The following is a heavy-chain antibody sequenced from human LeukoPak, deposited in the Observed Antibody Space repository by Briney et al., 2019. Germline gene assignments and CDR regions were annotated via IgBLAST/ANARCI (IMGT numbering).Heavy chain of an antibody. Sequence: PSETLSLTCTVSGGSISSGGYYWNWIRQFPGKGLEWIGYIYYSGSTHYNPSLKSRVTMSIDTSKKQFSLKLSSMTAADTAVYFCAREGRDGYNRPLYFDYWGQGTLVTVSS. CDR3: AREGRDGYNRPLYFDY. J-gene: IGHJ4*02. CDR1: GGSISSGGYY. CDR2: IYYSGST. V-gene: IGHV4-31*03. D-gene: IGHD5-24*01.